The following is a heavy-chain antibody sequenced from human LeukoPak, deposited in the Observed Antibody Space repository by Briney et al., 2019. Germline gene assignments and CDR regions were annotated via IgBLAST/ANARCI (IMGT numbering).Heavy chain of an antibody. CDR3: ARESIAARRGFDY. CDR1: GGSISRGGYY. V-gene: IGHV4-31*03. D-gene: IGHD6-6*01. CDR2: IYYSRST. J-gene: IGHJ4*02. Sequence: SQTLSLTCTVSGGSISRGGYYWSWIRQHPGKGLEWIGYIYYSRSTNYNPSLKSRVTISVDTSKNQFSLKLSSVTAADTAVYYCARESIAARRGFDYWGQGTLVTVSS.